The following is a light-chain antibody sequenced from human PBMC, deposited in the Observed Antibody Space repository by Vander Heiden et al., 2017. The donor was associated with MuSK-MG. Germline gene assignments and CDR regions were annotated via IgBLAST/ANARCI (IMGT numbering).Light chain of an antibody. CDR3: QQSYSTWT. Sequence: DIQMTQSPSSLSASVGDRVTITGRASQSISSYLNWYQQKPGNAPKLLIYAASSLQSGVPSRFSGSGAGTDFTLTINSLQPEDFATYYCQQSYSTWTFGQGTKLEIK. CDR2: AAS. V-gene: IGKV1-39*01. J-gene: IGKJ1*01. CDR1: QSISSY.